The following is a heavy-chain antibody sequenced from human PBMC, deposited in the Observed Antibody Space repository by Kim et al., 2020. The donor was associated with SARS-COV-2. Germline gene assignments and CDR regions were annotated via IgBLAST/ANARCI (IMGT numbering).Heavy chain of an antibody. Sequence: GGSLRLSCAASGFTFSSYGMHWVRQAPGKGLEWVAVISYDGSNKYYADSVKGRFTISRDNSKNTLYLQMNSLRAEDTAVYYCASDIVVVPAAEIDYWGQ. CDR1: GFTFSSYG. D-gene: IGHD2-2*01. J-gene: IGHJ4*02. CDR2: ISYDGSNK. CDR3: ASDIVVVPAAEIDY. V-gene: IGHV3-30*03.